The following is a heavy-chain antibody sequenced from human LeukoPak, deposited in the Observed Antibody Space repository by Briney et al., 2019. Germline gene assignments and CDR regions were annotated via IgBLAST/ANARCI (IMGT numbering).Heavy chain of an antibody. CDR2: IYYSGST. Sequence: SETLSLTCTVSGGSISNYYWSWIRQPPEKGLEWIGYIYYSGSTNYNPSLKSRVTISVDTSKNHFSLKLSSVTAADTAVYYCARAINDYSNYEVLTDNWFDPWGQGTLVTVSS. V-gene: IGHV4-59*01. CDR3: ARAINDYSNYEVLTDNWFDP. J-gene: IGHJ5*02. D-gene: IGHD4-11*01. CDR1: GGSISNYY.